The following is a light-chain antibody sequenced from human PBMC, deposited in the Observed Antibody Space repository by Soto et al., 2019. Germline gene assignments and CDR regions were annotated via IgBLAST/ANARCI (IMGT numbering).Light chain of an antibody. CDR2: GAS. CDR3: QQYNNWPPGATWT. J-gene: IGKJ1*01. CDR1: QSVSSN. Sequence: EIVMTQSPATLSVSPGERATLSCRVSQSVSSNLAWYQQKPGQAPRLLIYGASTRATGIPARFSGSGSGTEFTLTISSLQSEDFAVYYCQQYNNWPPGATWTFGQGTKVEIK. V-gene: IGKV3-15*01.